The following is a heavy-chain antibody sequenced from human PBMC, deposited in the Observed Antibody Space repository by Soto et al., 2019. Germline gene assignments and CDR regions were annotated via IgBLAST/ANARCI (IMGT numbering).Heavy chain of an antibody. J-gene: IGHJ4*02. CDR2: ISAYNGNT. CDR1: GNTVPNYA. V-gene: IGHV1-18*01. CDR3: ARGDFDLDY. Sequence: GASVKVSCKASGNTVPNYAIHWVRQAPGQRLEWMGWISAYNGNTNYAQKLQGRVTMTTDTSTSTAYMELRSMRSDDTAVYYCARGDFDLDYWGQVTLVTVSS. D-gene: IGHD3-3*01.